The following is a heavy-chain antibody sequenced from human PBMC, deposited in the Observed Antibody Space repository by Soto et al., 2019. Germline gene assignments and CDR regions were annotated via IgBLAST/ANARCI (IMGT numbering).Heavy chain of an antibody. J-gene: IGHJ5*02. Sequence: ASVKVSCKASGYTFTDYFIHWVRQAPGQGFEWMGWINPNSRGTNYAQKFQGRVTMTRDTSNSTAYMELRGLTFDDTAVYYCARVTLKAGNWFDPWGQGTLVTVSS. CDR2: INPNSRGT. CDR3: ARVTLKAGNWFDP. CDR1: GYTFTDYF. V-gene: IGHV1-2*02.